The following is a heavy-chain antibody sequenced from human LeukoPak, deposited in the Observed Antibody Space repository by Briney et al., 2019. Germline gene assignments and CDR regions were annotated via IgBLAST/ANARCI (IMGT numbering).Heavy chain of an antibody. CDR1: GGSFSGYY. J-gene: IGHJ3*02. Sequence: SETLSLTCAVYGGSFSGYYWNWIRQPPGKGLEWIGEINHSGGTNYNPSLKSRVTISVDTSKNQFSLKLSSVTAADTAVCHCARVGAIAFDIWGQGTMVTVSS. CDR3: ARVGAIAFDI. CDR2: INHSGGT. D-gene: IGHD3-3*01. V-gene: IGHV4-34*01.